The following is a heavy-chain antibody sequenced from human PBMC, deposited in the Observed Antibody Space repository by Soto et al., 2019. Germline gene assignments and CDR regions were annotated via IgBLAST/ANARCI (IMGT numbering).Heavy chain of an antibody. CDR1: GFTFSSYG. D-gene: IGHD4-17*01. Sequence: GGSLRLSCAASGFTFSSYGMHWVRQAPGKGLEWVAVISYDGSNKYYADSVKGRFTISRDNSKNTLYLQMNSLRAEDTAVYYCAKQFYGGHDYWGQGTLVTVSS. V-gene: IGHV3-30*18. CDR3: AKQFYGGHDY. CDR2: ISYDGSNK. J-gene: IGHJ4*02.